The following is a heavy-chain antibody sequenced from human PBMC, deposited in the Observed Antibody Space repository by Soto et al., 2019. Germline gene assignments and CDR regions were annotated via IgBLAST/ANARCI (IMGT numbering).Heavy chain of an antibody. Sequence: GESLKISCRASGYSFTNSWIAWVRQMPGKGLESMGIIFPADSDTRYSPSFQGQVTISADTSINTAYLQWTSLKASDTAMYYCTRRAAAGTEGLDHWGQGTLVTVSS. V-gene: IGHV5-51*01. CDR3: TRRAAAGTEGLDH. J-gene: IGHJ1*01. CDR1: GYSFTNSW. D-gene: IGHD6-13*01. CDR2: IFPADSDT.